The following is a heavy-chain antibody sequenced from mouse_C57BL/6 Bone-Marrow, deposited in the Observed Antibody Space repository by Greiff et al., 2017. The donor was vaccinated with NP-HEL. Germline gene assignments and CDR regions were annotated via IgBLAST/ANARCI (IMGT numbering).Heavy chain of an antibody. CDR1: GFTFSDYG. V-gene: IGHV5-15*01. CDR3: ARGRYFDV. CDR2: ISNLAYSI. J-gene: IGHJ1*03. Sequence: EVKLQESGGGLVQPGGSLKLSCAASGFTFSDYGMAWVRQAPRKGPEWVAFISNLAYSIYYADTVTGRFTISRENAKNTLYLEMSSLRSEDTAMYYCARGRYFDVWGTGTTVTVSS.